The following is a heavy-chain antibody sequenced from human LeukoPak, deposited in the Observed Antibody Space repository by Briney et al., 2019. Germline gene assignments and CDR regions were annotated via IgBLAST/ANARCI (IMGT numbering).Heavy chain of an antibody. D-gene: IGHD3-10*01. CDR3: ARGSGQWGFDS. CDR2: IYYSGST. Sequence: SETLSLTCTVSGGSISSYYWSWIRQPPGKGLEWIGYIYYSGSTNYNPSLRSRVTTSVDSSKNQFSLKLNSVTAADTAVYYCARGSGQWGFDSWGQGTLVTVSS. J-gene: IGHJ4*02. V-gene: IGHV4-59*01. CDR1: GGSISSYY.